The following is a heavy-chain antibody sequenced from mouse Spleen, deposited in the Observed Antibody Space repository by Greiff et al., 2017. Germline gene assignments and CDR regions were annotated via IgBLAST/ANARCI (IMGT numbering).Heavy chain of an antibody. Sequence: VKLMETGPGLVAPSQSLSITCTVSGFSLTSYGVHWVRQPPGKGLEWLVVIWSDGSTNYNSALKSRLSISKDNSKSQVFLKMNSLQTDDTAMYYCARGPRSGYYGYFDVWGAGTTVTVSS. D-gene: IGHD3-2*02. CDR2: IWSDGST. CDR3: ARGPRSGYYGYFDV. V-gene: IGHV2-6*03. CDR1: GFSLTSYG. J-gene: IGHJ1*01.